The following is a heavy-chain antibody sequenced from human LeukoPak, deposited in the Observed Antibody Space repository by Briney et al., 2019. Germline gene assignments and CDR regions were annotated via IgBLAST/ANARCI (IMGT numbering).Heavy chain of an antibody. V-gene: IGHV4-4*07. CDR3: ARRRSGSYFDY. Sequence: SETLSLTCTVSGGSISGYYWSWIRQPDGKGLEWIGRIYTSGSTNYHPSLKSRVTMSVDTSKNQFYLKLNSVTAADTAVYYCARRRSGSYFDYWGQGTLVTVSS. CDR2: IYTSGST. CDR1: GGSISGYY. J-gene: IGHJ4*02. D-gene: IGHD1-26*01.